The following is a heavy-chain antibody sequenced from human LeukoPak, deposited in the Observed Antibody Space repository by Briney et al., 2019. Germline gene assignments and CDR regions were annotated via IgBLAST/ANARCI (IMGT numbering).Heavy chain of an antibody. V-gene: IGHV4-61*02. CDR2: MYTSGST. D-gene: IGHD3-22*01. Sequence: SQTLSLTCTVSGGSITSGTYFWSWIRQPAGKGLEWIGRMYTSGSTNYNPSLKSRVTVSIDTSKNQFSLKLSSVTAADTAVYYCARGTYYYDRSDTPNWFDPWGRGTLVTVSS. CDR3: ARGTYYYDRSDTPNWFDP. J-gene: IGHJ5*02. CDR1: GGSITSGTYF.